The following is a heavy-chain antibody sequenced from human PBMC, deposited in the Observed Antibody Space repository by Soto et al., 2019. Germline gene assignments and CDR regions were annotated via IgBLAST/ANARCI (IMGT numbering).Heavy chain of an antibody. CDR2: VKSKSAGGTT. Sequence: DVQLVESGGGSVHPGGSLRLSCAGSGFTFSNAWMSWVRQAPGKGLECVGRVKSKSAGGTTDYSAPVKGRFTISRDDAKSTLFLQMNSLKTEDTAVYYCTTWGDLDAFDIWGQGTLVTVSS. J-gene: IGHJ3*02. D-gene: IGHD3-16*01. V-gene: IGHV3-15*01. CDR1: GFTFSNAW. CDR3: TTWGDLDAFDI.